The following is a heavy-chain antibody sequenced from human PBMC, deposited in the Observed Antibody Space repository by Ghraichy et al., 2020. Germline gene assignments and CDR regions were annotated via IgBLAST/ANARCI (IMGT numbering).Heavy chain of an antibody. CDR2: IIPILGIA. J-gene: IGHJ4*02. Sequence: SVKVSCKASGGTFSSYTISWVRQAPGQGLEWMGRIIPILGIANYAQKFQGRVTITADKSTSTAYMELSSLRSEDTAVYYCASETSMEYDSSGYYHASWGQGTLVTVSS. V-gene: IGHV1-69*02. D-gene: IGHD3-22*01. CDR1: GGTFSSYT. CDR3: ASETSMEYDSSGYYHAS.